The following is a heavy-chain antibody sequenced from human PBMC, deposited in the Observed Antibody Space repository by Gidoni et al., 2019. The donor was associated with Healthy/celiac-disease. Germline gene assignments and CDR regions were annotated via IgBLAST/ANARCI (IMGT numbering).Heavy chain of an antibody. CDR2: ISYDGSNK. D-gene: IGHD6-19*01. CDR3: ARAGPDSSGPDY. J-gene: IGHJ4*02. Sequence: QVQLVESGGGVVQPGRSLRLSCAASGFTFSSYAMHWVRQAPGKGLEWVAVISYDGSNKYYADSVKGRFTISRDNSKNTLYLQMNSLRAEDTAVYYCARAGPDSSGPDYWGQGTLVTVSS. CDR1: GFTFSSYA. V-gene: IGHV3-30*04.